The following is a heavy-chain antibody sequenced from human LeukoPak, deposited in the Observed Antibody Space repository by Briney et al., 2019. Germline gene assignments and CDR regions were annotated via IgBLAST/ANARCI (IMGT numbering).Heavy chain of an antibody. J-gene: IGHJ4*02. Sequence: PGRSLRLSCAASGFTFSSYGMHWVRQAPGKGLEWVAVIWYDGSNKYYADSVKGRFTISRDNSKNTLYLQMNSLRAEDTAVYYCAKDHNFWSGYPDFDYWGQGTLVTVSS. CDR2: IWYDGSNK. D-gene: IGHD3-3*01. V-gene: IGHV3-33*06. CDR1: GFTFSSYG. CDR3: AKDHNFWSGYPDFDY.